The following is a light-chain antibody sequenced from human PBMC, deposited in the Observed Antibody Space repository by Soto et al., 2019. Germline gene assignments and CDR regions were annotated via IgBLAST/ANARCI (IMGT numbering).Light chain of an antibody. CDR2: DAS. V-gene: IGKV1-5*01. Sequence: DIQMTQSPSTLSASVGDRVTITCRASQSISSWLAWYQQKPGKAPKLLIYDASSLESGVPSRFSGSGSGKEFSLTISSLQPDDFVTYYCQQYNSYSPYTFGQGTKLEIK. J-gene: IGKJ2*01. CDR3: QQYNSYSPYT. CDR1: QSISSW.